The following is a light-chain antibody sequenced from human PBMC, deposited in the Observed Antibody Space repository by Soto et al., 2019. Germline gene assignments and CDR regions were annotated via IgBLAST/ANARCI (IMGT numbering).Light chain of an antibody. Sequence: EVVLTQSPGTLSLSQGESATLSCRASQSISSSYFAWYQQKPGQAPRLLIYASSSRATGIPDRFSGGGSGTDFTLTISRLEPEDYAVYFCHQHVTSPFTCGPGTKVDV. CDR2: ASS. CDR3: HQHVTSPFT. J-gene: IGKJ3*01. CDR1: QSISSSY. V-gene: IGKV3-20*01.